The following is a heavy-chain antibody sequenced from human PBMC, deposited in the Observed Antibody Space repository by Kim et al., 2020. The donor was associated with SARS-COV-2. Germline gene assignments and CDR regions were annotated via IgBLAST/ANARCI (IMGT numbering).Heavy chain of an antibody. CDR1: GFTFGRFW. CDR3: VSGHAGREGG. J-gene: IGHJ6*01. CDR2: TNEDGKST. V-gene: IGHV3-74*01. D-gene: IGHD2-8*01. Sequence: GGSLRLSCAASGFTFGRFWMHWVRQVPGKGLVWVSGTNEDGKSTNHADSVKGRFTISRDNAANSLFLQMNSLRVEDTAVYFCVSGHAGREGGWGQGT.